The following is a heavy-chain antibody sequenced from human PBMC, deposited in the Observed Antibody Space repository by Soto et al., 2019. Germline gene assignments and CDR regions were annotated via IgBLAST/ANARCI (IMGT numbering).Heavy chain of an antibody. J-gene: IGHJ4*02. D-gene: IGHD2-21*01. CDR3: AKDSALRVKDH. V-gene: IGHV3-23*01. CDR2: ISGSGGRT. Sequence: VQLLESGGGLVQPGGSLRLSCAASGFTFSSYAMTWVRQAPWKGLQWVSAISGSGGRTYYADSVKGRFTISRDNSENTLYLQMNSLRAEDTAVYYCAKDSALRVKDHWGQGTLVTVSS. CDR1: GFTFSSYA.